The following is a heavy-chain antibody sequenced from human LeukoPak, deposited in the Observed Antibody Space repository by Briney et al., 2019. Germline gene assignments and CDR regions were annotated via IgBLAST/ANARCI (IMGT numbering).Heavy chain of an antibody. CDR2: VGSDEKT. CDR3: AKDLSWWAAADY. CDR1: GFTLSRNA. J-gene: IGHJ4*02. D-gene: IGHD2-15*01. V-gene: IGHV3-23*01. Sequence: GGSLRLSCAASGFTLSRNAMSWVRQAPGRGLGWVSGVGSDEKTHYTDSVRGRFTIFRDNSKNTLYLQMNSLRVEDTAIYYCAKDLSWWAAADYLVQGALVTVAS.